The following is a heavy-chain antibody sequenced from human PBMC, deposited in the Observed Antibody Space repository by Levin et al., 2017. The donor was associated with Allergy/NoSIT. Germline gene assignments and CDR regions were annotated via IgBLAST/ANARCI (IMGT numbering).Heavy chain of an antibody. CDR2: ITWNSGRI. CDR3: AQVILGFRKYHLAWGWLDP. D-gene: IGHD7-27*01. CDR1: GFTFNDHA. J-gene: IGHJ5*02. Sequence: GGSLRLSCVASGFTFNDHAMHWVRQAPGKGLEWVSGITWNSGRIDYADSVKGRFIISRDNARNSLYLEMNSLRPEDTAVYYCAQVILGFRKYHLAWGWLDPWGQGTLVTVSS. V-gene: IGHV3-9*01.